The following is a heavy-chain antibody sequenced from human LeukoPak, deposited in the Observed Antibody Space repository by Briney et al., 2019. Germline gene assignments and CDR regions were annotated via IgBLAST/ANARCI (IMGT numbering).Heavy chain of an antibody. Sequence: NPSETLSLTCTVSGVSISSSSYYWGWIRQPPGKGLEWIGSIYYSGSTYYNPSLKSRVTISVDTSKNQFSLKLSSVTAADTAVYYCASQYYDFWSGYYRGFDYWGQGTLVTVSS. D-gene: IGHD3-3*01. J-gene: IGHJ4*02. CDR2: IYYSGST. CDR3: ASQYYDFWSGYYRGFDY. V-gene: IGHV4-39*01. CDR1: GVSISSSSYY.